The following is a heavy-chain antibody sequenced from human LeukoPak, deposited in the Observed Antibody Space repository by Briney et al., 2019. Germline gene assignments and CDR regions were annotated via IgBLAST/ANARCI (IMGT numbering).Heavy chain of an antibody. CDR2: INHSGST. J-gene: IGHJ4*02. CDR1: GGSFSGYY. CDR3: ARGVGSGSYRN. Sequence: SETLSLTCAVYGGSFSGYYWSWIRQPPGKGLEWIGEINHSGSTNYNPSLKSRVTISVDTSKNQFSLKLSSVTAADAAVYYCARGVGSGSYRNWGQGTLVTVSS. V-gene: IGHV4-34*01. D-gene: IGHD1-26*01.